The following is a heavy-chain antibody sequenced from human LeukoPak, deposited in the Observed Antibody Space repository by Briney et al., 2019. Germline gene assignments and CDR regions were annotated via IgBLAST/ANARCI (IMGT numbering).Heavy chain of an antibody. CDR1: GFTFSSYG. V-gene: IGHV3-74*03. J-gene: IGHJ4*02. D-gene: IGHD5-12*01. Sequence: GGSLRLSCAASGFTFSSYGMHWVRQAPGKGLVWVSHINTDGRDRTYADSVKGRFTISRDNAKNTLYLEMHSLRADDTAVYYCARNRPGGSADYWGQGSLVTVSS. CDR3: ARNRPGGSADY. CDR2: INTDGRDR.